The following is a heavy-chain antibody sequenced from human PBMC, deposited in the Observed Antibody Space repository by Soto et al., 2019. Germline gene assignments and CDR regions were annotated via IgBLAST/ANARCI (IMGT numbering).Heavy chain of an antibody. CDR3: TTDPPPGIAAAAAWYYFDY. V-gene: IGHV3-15*07. J-gene: IGHJ4*02. D-gene: IGHD6-13*01. CDR2: IKSKTDGGTT. CDR1: GFTFSNAW. Sequence: GGSLRLSCAASGFTFSNAWMNWVRQAPGKGLEWVGRIKSKTDGGTTDYAAPVKGRFTISRDDSKNTLYLQMNSLKTEDTAVYYCTTDPPPGIAAAAAWYYFDYWGQGTLVTVSS.